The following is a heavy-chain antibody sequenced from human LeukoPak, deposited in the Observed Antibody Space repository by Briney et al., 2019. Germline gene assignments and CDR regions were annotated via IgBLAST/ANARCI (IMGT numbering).Heavy chain of an antibody. CDR3: AKQFLWFGELSHFDY. CDR1: GFTFSSYW. Sequence: GGSLRLSCAASGFTFSSYWMHWVRQAPGKGLVCVSRINSDGSSTSYADSVKGRFTISRDNSKNTLYVQMNSLRAEDTAVYYCAKQFLWFGELSHFDYWGQGSLVTVSS. D-gene: IGHD3-10*01. V-gene: IGHV3-74*01. CDR2: INSDGSST. J-gene: IGHJ4*02.